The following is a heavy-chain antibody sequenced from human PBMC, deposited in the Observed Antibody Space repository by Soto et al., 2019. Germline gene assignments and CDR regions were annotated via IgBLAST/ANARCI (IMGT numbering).Heavy chain of an antibody. Sequence: QITLKESGPTLVKPTETLTLTCTFSGFSLSARGEAVGWIRQPPGKALEWLAIIYWDDDKHYSPSLRTTFSITKDTSKNQVVLTMTNMDPVDTATYFCAHRPFSSTWHDDYAVWGPGTMVSVSS. D-gene: IGHD6-6*01. CDR1: GFSLSARGEA. CDR3: AHRPFSSTWHDDYAV. V-gene: IGHV2-5*02. J-gene: IGHJ3*01. CDR2: IYWDDDK.